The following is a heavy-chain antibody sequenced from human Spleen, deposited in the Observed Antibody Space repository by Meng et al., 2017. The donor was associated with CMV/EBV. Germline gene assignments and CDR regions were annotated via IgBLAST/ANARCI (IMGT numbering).Heavy chain of an antibody. CDR1: GDSIGSGGYY. Sequence: SETLSLTCTVSGDSIGSGGYYWSWIRQHPGKGLEWIGYILYSGSTYYNPSLKGRLNMSVDTSKNQFSLKLSSVTAADTALYYCARDSIESGYDHYFDYWGQGTLVTVSS. CDR3: ARDSIESGYDHYFDY. V-gene: IGHV4-31*03. J-gene: IGHJ4*02. D-gene: IGHD5-12*01. CDR2: ILYSGST.